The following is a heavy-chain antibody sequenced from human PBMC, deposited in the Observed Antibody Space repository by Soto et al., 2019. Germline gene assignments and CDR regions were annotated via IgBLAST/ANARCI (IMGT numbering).Heavy chain of an antibody. Sequence: QVQLQESGPGLVKPSETLSLTCTVSGGSISRYYWSWIRQPPGKGLEWIGYMYNTGSTVYNPPFKSRAPISLDTSKNQFSLKLNSVTAADTAVYYCARDLWGYCGTDCYPLDVWGQGTTVTVSS. CDR3: ARDLWGYCGTDCYPLDV. CDR2: MYNTGST. J-gene: IGHJ6*02. V-gene: IGHV4-59*01. CDR1: GGSISRYY. D-gene: IGHD2-21*02.